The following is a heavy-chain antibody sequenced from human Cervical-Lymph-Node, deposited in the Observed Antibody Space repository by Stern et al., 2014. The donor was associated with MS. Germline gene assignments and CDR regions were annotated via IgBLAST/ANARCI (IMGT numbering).Heavy chain of an antibody. V-gene: IGHV1-69*01. Sequence: VQLLESGAEVKKPGSSVKVSCKASGGTFNTNVISWVRQAPGQGLEWMGGIIPIFGTVLYAQKFQGRVTITANESTRAVYMELSSLRSEDTAVYYCARAAYSTSSYNYWGQGTLVIVSS. D-gene: IGHD6-6*01. CDR3: ARAAYSTSSYNY. CDR2: IIPIFGTV. J-gene: IGHJ4*02. CDR1: GGTFNTNV.